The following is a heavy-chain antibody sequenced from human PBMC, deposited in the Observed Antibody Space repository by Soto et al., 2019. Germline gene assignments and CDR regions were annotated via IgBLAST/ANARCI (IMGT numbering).Heavy chain of an antibody. D-gene: IGHD6-6*01. CDR2: IYYSGST. V-gene: IGHV4-39*01. J-gene: IGHJ4*02. CDR3: ARQSSTSLAARCFDY. Sequence: PSETLSLTCAVYGGSISSSSYFWAWIRQPPGKGLEWIGSIYYSGSTYYNPSLKSRVTIPVDTSKNQFSLKLSSVTAADTAVYYCARQSSTSLAARCFDYWGQGTLVTVSS. CDR1: GGSISSSSYF.